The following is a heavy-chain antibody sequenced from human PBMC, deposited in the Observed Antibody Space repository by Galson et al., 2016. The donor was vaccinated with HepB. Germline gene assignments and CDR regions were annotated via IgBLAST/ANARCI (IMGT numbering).Heavy chain of an antibody. Sequence: SLRLSCAASGFTSTIYPMTWVRQAPGKGLEWVSGISASGGSTFYADSVKGPFTIFRDNSKNTLYLQMDYLRAVDTAVYFCAKSTPGLPFTRVWYFDLWGRGTLVSDSS. D-gene: IGHD5/OR15-5a*01. V-gene: IGHV3-23*01. CDR2: ISASGGST. CDR1: GFTSTIYP. J-gene: IGHJ2*01. CDR3: AKSTPGLPFTRVWYFDL.